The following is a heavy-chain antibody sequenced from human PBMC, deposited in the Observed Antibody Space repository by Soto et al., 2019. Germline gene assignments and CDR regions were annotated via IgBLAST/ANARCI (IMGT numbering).Heavy chain of an antibody. Sequence: SETLSLTCAVYGGPFRAYYWRWIRQPPGKGLEWIGEINHIGGTSYNPSLKSRVTISVDTSKSQFSLKLTSVTAADRAVYYCATLNSFGSDYWGQGTLVTVSS. V-gene: IGHV4-34*01. CDR3: ATLNSFGSDY. J-gene: IGHJ4*02. D-gene: IGHD5-18*01. CDR2: INHIGGT. CDR1: GGPFRAYY.